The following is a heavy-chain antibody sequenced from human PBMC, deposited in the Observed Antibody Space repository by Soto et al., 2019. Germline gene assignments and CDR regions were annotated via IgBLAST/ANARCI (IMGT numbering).Heavy chain of an antibody. CDR2: ISSSSSTI. V-gene: IGHV3-48*01. CDR3: ARDLRYFDWLSSTHDAFDI. CDR1: GFTFSSYS. J-gene: IGHJ3*02. D-gene: IGHD3-9*01. Sequence: GGSLRLSCAASGFTFSSYSMNWVRQAPGKGLEWVSYISSSSSTIYYGDSVKGRFTISRDNAKNSLYLQMNSLRAEDTAVYYCARDLRYFDWLSSTHDAFDIWGQGTMVTVSS.